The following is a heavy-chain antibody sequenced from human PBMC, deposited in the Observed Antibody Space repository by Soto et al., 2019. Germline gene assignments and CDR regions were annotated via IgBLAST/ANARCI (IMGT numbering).Heavy chain of an antibody. D-gene: IGHD3-3*01. V-gene: IGHV4-59*01. J-gene: IGHJ3*02. CDR3: ARNTYYDFWSGPQGGAFDI. CDR2: IYYSGST. CDR1: GGSISSYY. Sequence: SETLSLTCTVSGGSISSYYWSWIRQPPGKGLEWTGYIYYSGSTNYNPSLKSRVTISVDASKNQFSLKLSSVTAADTAVYYCARNTYYDFWSGPQGGAFDIWGQGTMVTVSS.